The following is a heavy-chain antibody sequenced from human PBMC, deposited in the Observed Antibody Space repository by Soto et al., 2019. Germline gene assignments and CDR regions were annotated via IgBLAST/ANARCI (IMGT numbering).Heavy chain of an antibody. Sequence: GASVKVSCKVSGYTLTELSMHWVRQAPGKGLERMGGFDPEDGETIYAQKFQGRVTMTEDTSTDTAYMELSSLRSEDTAVYYCASMIVVEYYFDYWGQGTLVTVSS. CDR3: ASMIVVEYYFDY. CDR1: GYTLTELS. D-gene: IGHD3-22*01. CDR2: FDPEDGET. V-gene: IGHV1-24*01. J-gene: IGHJ4*02.